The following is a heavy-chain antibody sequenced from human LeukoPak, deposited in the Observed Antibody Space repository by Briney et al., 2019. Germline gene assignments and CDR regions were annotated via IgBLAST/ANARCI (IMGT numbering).Heavy chain of an antibody. CDR3: ARESEKFDY. Sequence: PGGSLRLSCVASGLPIADFAMDWVRQAPGGGVEWDALISGDGVNTFYADSVKGRFSISRDNSKNSLSLEMNSLRTEDTAMYYWARESEKFDYWGQGTLVAVSS. CDR1: GLPIADFA. CDR2: ISGDGVNT. V-gene: IGHV3-43*02. J-gene: IGHJ4*02.